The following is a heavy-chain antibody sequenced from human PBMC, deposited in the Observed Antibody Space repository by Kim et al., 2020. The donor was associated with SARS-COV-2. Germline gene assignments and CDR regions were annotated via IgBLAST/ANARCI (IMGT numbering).Heavy chain of an antibody. CDR2: TYYSGST. CDR1: GCSISSGGYY. D-gene: IGHD3-10*01. CDR3: AREVISYYYGSGEGGYYGMDG. Sequence: SETLSLTCTVSGCSISSGGYYWSWIRQHPGKGLEWIGYTYYSGSTYYNPSLKSRVIISVDTSKNQFSLKLSSVTAAGTAVYYCAREVISYYYGSGEGGYYGMDGWGQGTTVTDSS. V-gene: IGHV4-31*03. J-gene: IGHJ6*02.